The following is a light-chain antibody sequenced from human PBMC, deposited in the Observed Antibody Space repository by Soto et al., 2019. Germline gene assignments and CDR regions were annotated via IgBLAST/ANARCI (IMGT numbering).Light chain of an antibody. V-gene: IGLV2-14*01. Sequence: QSALTQPASVSGSPGQSITISCTGTSSDVGGYNYVSWYQQHPGKDPKLMIYDVSNRPSGVSNRSAGSKSGNTASLTISGLQAEDEADYYCSAYTSSSTLVVFGGGTKLTLL. CDR3: SAYTSSSTLVV. J-gene: IGLJ2*01. CDR1: SSDVGGYNY. CDR2: DVS.